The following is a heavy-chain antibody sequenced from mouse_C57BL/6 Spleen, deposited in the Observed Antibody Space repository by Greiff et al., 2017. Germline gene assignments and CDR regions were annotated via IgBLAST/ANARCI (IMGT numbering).Heavy chain of an antibody. V-gene: IGHV5-17*01. J-gene: IGHJ2*01. D-gene: IGHD1-1*01. CDR3: ARDYYGLDY. CDR2: ISSGSSTI. Sequence: EVKLVESGGGLVKPGGSLKLSCAASGFTFSDYGMHWGRQAPEQGLEWVAYISSGSSTIYYADTVKGRFTISRDNAKNTLFLQMTSLRSEDTAMYYCARDYYGLDYWGQGTTLTVSS. CDR1: GFTFSDYG.